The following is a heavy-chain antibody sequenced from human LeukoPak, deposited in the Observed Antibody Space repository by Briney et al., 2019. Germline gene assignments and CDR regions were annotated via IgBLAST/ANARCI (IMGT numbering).Heavy chain of an antibody. CDR2: INHSGST. J-gene: IGHJ5*02. Sequence: PSETLSLTCAVYGGSFSGYYWSWIRQPPGKGLEWIGEINHSGSTNYNPSLKSRVTISVDTSKNQFSLKLSSVTAADTAVYYCARLQNWFDPWGQGTLVTVPS. CDR3: ARLQNWFDP. CDR1: GGSFSGYY. D-gene: IGHD5-24*01. V-gene: IGHV4-34*01.